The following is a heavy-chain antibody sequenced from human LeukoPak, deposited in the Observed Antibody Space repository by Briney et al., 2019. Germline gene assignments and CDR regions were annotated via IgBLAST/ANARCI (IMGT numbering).Heavy chain of an antibody. CDR2: ISAYNGNT. J-gene: IGHJ3*02. Sequence: ASVKVSCKASGYTFTSYGISWVRQAPGQGLEWMGWISAYNGNTNYAQKLQGRVTMTIDTSTSTAYMELRSLRSDDTAVYYCARDIISKQWLPSADAFDIWGQGTMVTVSS. CDR1: GYTFTSYG. D-gene: IGHD6-19*01. CDR3: ARDIISKQWLPSADAFDI. V-gene: IGHV1-18*01.